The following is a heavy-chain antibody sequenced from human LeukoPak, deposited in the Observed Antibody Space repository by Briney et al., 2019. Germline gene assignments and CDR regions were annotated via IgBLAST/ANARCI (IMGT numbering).Heavy chain of an antibody. V-gene: IGHV3-48*03. J-gene: IGHJ4*02. CDR2: ISSSGSII. Sequence: PGGSLRLSCAASGFTFSSYEMNWVRQAPGKGLEWVSYISSSGSIIYYTDSVKGRFTISRDNAKNSLYLQMNSLRAEDTAVYYCARGGGSGSYYAPWYFDYWGQGSLVTVSS. CDR3: ARGGGSGSYYAPWYFDY. CDR1: GFTFSSYE. D-gene: IGHD3-10*01.